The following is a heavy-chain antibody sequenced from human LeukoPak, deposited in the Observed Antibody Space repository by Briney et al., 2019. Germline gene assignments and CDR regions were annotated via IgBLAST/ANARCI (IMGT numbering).Heavy chain of an antibody. V-gene: IGHV4-59*12. Sequence: SETLSLTCTVSGGSIRSYYWSWIRQPPGKGLEWIGYIYYSGSTYYNPSLKSRVTISVDTSKNQFSLKLSSVTAADTAVYYCARYLLWFGRPSNWFDPWGQGTLVTVSS. CDR1: GGSIRSYY. J-gene: IGHJ5*02. CDR2: IYYSGST. CDR3: ARYLLWFGRPSNWFDP. D-gene: IGHD3-10*01.